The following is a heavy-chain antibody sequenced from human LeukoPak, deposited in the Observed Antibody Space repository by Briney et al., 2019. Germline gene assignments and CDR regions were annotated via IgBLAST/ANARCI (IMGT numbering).Heavy chain of an antibody. D-gene: IGHD1-26*01. V-gene: IGHV3-15*01. CDR1: GFNFTNAW. CDR2: IKSETDGGTI. CDR3: TTSIVGTTAY. J-gene: IGHJ4*02. Sequence: GGSLRLSCAASGFNFTNAWMTWVRQAPGKGLEWVGRIKSETDGGTIHYGAPVKGRFIISRDDSKNTVGLQMNSLKTEDTGVYYCTTSIVGTTAYWGQGTLVIVAS.